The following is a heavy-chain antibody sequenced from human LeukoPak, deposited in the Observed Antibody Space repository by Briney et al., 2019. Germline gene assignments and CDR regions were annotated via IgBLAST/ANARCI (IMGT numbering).Heavy chain of an antibody. D-gene: IGHD4-17*01. CDR2: IYYSGST. CDR1: GGSISSGGYY. Sequence: SETLSLTCTVSGGSISSGGYYWSWIRQHPGKGLEWIGYIYYSGSTYYNPSLKSRVTISADTSTNEFSLKLRSVTAADTAMYYCARNHGDFVQHDWGQGTLVTVSS. V-gene: IGHV4-31*03. J-gene: IGHJ4*02. CDR3: ARNHGDFVQHD.